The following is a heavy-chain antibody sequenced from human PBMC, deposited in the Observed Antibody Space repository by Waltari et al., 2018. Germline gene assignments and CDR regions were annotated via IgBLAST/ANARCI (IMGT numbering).Heavy chain of an antibody. J-gene: IGHJ4*02. D-gene: IGHD2-15*01. CDR3: AGSYCSGGSCYSSVDY. CDR2: IYHSGST. Sequence: QAQLQESGPGLVKPSETLSLTCAVSGYSISSGYYWGWIRQPPGKGLEWIGSIYHSGSTYYNPSLKSRVTISVDTSKNQFSLKLSSVTAADTAVYYCAGSYCSGGSCYSSVDYWGQGTLVTVSS. V-gene: IGHV4-38-2*01. CDR1: GYSISSGYY.